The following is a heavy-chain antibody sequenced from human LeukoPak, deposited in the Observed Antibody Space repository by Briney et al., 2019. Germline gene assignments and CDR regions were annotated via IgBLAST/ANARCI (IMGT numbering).Heavy chain of an antibody. V-gene: IGHV1-2*02. CDR1: GYTFTGYY. D-gene: IGHD3-22*01. Sequence: ASVKVSCKASGYTFTGYYMHWVRQAPGQGLEWMGWINPNSGGTNYAQKFQGRVTMTRDTSISTAYMELSRLRSDDTAVYYCARLTITMIAVDAFDIWGQGTMVTVSS. CDR2: INPNSGGT. CDR3: ARLTITMIAVDAFDI. J-gene: IGHJ3*02.